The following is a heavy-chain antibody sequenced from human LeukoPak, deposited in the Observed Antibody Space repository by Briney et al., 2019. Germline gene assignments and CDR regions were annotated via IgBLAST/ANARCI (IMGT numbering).Heavy chain of an antibody. CDR2: IYYSGIT. J-gene: IGHJ6*03. CDR1: GGSISSSSYY. Sequence: SETLSLTCTVSGGSISSSSYYWGWIRQPPGKGLEWIGSIYYSGITYYNPSLKIRVTISVDTSKNQFSLTMSSVTAADTAVYSCAEITREDYYDSSGPYYYYYYMDVWGKGTTVTVSS. V-gene: IGHV4-39*07. CDR3: AEITREDYYDSSGPYYYYYYMDV. D-gene: IGHD3-22*01.